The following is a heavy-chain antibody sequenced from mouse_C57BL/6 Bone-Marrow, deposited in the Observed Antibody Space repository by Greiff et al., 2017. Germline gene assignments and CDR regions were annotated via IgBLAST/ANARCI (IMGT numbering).Heavy chain of an antibody. V-gene: IGHV1-50*01. Sequence: QVQLQQSGAELVKPGASVKLSCKASGYTFTSYWMQWVKQRPGQGLEWIGEIDPSDSYTNYNQKFKGKATLTVDTSSSTAYMQLSSLTSEDSAVYYCAREQAYYSNYVSWFAYWGQGTLVTVSA. CDR1: GYTFTSYW. J-gene: IGHJ3*01. CDR3: AREQAYYSNYVSWFAY. D-gene: IGHD2-5*01. CDR2: IDPSDSYT.